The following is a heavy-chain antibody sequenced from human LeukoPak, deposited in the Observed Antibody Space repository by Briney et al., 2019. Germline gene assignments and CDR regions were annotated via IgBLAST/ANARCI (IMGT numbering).Heavy chain of an antibody. CDR1: GGSINGGNYY. CDR3: AREHYYDSPPDYFDY. J-gene: IGHJ4*02. CDR2: ISPSGST. V-gene: IGHV4-61*02. Sequence: SETLSLTCTVSGGSINGGNYYWTWLRQPAGKGLEWIGRISPSGSTYYNPSLKSRVTISVDTSKNQFSLKLSSVTAADTAVYYCAREHYYDSPPDYFDYWGQGTLVTVSS. D-gene: IGHD3-22*01.